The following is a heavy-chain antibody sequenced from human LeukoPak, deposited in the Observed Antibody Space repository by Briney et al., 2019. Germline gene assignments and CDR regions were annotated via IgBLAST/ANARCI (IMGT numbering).Heavy chain of an antibody. J-gene: IGHJ5*02. CDR2: TYYRSKWSS. D-gene: IGHD2-15*01. V-gene: IGHV6-1*01. CDR3: ARGSCSGGSCWNWFDP. CDR1: GDSFSSKSAA. Sequence: SQTLSLTCAISGDSFSSKSAAWNWIRQSPSRGLEWLGRTYYRSKWSSGYAESVKSRITINPDTSKNQFSLQLKSVTPEDTAVYYCARGSCSGGSCWNWFDPWGQGTLVTVSS.